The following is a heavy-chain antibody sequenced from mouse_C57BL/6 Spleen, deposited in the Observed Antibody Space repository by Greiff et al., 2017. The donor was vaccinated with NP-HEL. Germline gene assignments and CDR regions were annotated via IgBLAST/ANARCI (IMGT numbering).Heavy chain of an antibody. CDR2: FDPANGDT. J-gene: IGHJ3*01. CDR3: ARDGSGFSWFAY. D-gene: IGHD3-2*02. Sequence: VQLKESVAELVRPGASVKLSCTASGFNITNTYMHWVKQRPEQGLEWIGRFDPANGDTKYAPKFQGKATITADKSSNTAYLQLSRLTSEDTAVYYCARDGSGFSWFAYWGQGTLVTVSA. V-gene: IGHV14-3*01. CDR1: GFNITNTY.